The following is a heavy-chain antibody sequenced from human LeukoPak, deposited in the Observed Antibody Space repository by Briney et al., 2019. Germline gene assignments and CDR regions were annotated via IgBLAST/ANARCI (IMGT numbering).Heavy chain of an antibody. V-gene: IGHV3-21*01. CDR2: ISSSSSYI. CDR1: GFTFSSYN. D-gene: IGHD6-19*01. Sequence: PGGSLRLSCAASGFTFSSYNMNWVRQAPGKGLEWVSSISSSSSYIYYADSVKGRFTISRDNAKNSLYLQMNSLRAEDTAVYYCARDRILHSSGWYGYWGQGTLVTVSS. CDR3: ARDRILHSSGWYGY. J-gene: IGHJ4*02.